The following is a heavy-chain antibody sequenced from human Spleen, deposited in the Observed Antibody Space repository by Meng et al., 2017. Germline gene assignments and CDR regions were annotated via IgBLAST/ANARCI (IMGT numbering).Heavy chain of an antibody. J-gene: IGHJ4*02. V-gene: IGHV4-34*01. CDR2: INHSGST. CDR1: GVSCSDYY. Sequence: VPLQHGGAGLVKPSATLSLTCVTSGVSCSDYYWGWIRQPPGKGREWIGEINHSGSTNYNPSLESRATISVDTSQNNLSLKLSSVTAADSAVYYCARGPTTMAHDFDYWGQGTLVTVFS. D-gene: IGHD4-11*01. CDR3: ARGPTTMAHDFDY.